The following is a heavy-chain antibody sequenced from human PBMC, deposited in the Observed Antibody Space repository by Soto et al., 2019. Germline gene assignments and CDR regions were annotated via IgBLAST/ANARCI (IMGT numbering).Heavy chain of an antibody. J-gene: IGHJ4*02. CDR2: INAGNGNT. Sequence: QVQLVQSGAEVKKPGALVKVSCKASGYTFTSYAIHRVRQAPGQGLEWMGWINAGNGNTKSSQKFQGRVTITRDTSASTAFMELSSLRSEDTSVYYCARGDYYDIHDYWGQGTLVTVSS. V-gene: IGHV1-3*01. CDR1: GYTFTSYA. CDR3: ARGDYYDIHDY. D-gene: IGHD3-22*01.